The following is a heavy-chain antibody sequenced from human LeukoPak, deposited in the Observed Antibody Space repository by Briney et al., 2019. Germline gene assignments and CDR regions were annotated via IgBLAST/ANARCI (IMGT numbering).Heavy chain of an antibody. CDR3: ARAGGSTTYNWFDP. CDR2: INPNSGVT. CDR1: GYTFTGYY. J-gene: IGHJ5*02. D-gene: IGHD1-26*01. V-gene: IGHV1-2*02. Sequence: ASVKVSCKTSGYTFTGYYIHWVRQAPGQGLEWMGCINPNSGVTNYAHKFQGRVTMTRDTSISTAYMELSRLRSDDTAVYYCARAGGSTTYNWFDPWGQGTLVTVSS.